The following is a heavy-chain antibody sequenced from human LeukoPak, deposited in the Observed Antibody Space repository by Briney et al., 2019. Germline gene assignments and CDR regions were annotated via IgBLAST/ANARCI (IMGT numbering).Heavy chain of an antibody. Sequence: SVKVSCKASGGTFSSYAISWVRQAPGQGLEWMGRIIPIFGTANYAQKFRGRVTITTDESTSTAYMELSSLRSEDTAVYYCAACGGDCHSDYWGQGTLVTVSS. V-gene: IGHV1-69*05. CDR1: GGTFSSYA. J-gene: IGHJ4*02. CDR3: AACGGDCHSDY. CDR2: IIPIFGTA. D-gene: IGHD2-21*02.